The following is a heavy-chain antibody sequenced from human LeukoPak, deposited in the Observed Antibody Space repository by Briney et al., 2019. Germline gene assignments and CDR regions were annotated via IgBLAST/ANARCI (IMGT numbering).Heavy chain of an antibody. J-gene: IGHJ5*02. V-gene: IGHV3-23*01. Sequence: GGSLRLSCAASGFTFSSYAMSWVRQAPGRGLEWVSAISGSGGSTYYADSVKGRFTISRDNSKNTLYLQMNSLRAEDTAVYYCAKFPAPGTWAVGWFDPWGQGTLVTVSS. D-gene: IGHD1-1*01. CDR3: AKFPAPGTWAVGWFDP. CDR2: ISGSGGST. CDR1: GFTFSSYA.